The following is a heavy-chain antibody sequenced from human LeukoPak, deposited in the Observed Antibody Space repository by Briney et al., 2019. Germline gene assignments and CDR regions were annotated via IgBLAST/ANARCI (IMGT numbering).Heavy chain of an antibody. CDR2: IPYDGSNK. CDR1: AFTFSSYG. Sequence: GGSLRLSCAASAFTFSSYGMHWVRQAPGKGLEWVAVIPYDGSNKYYADSVKGRFTISRDNSKNTLYLQMNGLRVEDTAVYYCAKDMQTWPRFPDYWGQGTLVTVSS. D-gene: IGHD5-12*01. J-gene: IGHJ4*02. CDR3: AKDMQTWPRFPDY. V-gene: IGHV3-30*18.